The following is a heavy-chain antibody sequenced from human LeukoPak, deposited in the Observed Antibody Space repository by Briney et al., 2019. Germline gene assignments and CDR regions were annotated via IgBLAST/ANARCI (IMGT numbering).Heavy chain of an antibody. CDR3: ARDHRPYSSLNNWFDP. J-gene: IGHJ5*02. Sequence: GRSLRLSCAASGFTFSSYAMHWVRQAPGKGLEWVSSISSSSSYIYYADSVKGRFTISRDNAKNSLYLQMNSLRAEDTAVYYCARDHRPYSSLNNWFDPWGQGTLVTVSS. D-gene: IGHD6-13*01. CDR1: GFTFSSYA. CDR2: ISSSSSYI. V-gene: IGHV3-21*01.